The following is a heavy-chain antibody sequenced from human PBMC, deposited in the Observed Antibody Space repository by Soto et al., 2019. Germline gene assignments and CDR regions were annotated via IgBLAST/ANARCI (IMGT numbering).Heavy chain of an antibody. CDR2: ISGSGGST. D-gene: IGHD6-19*01. V-gene: IGHV3-23*01. Sequence: SLRLSCAASGFTFSSYAMSWVRQAPGKGLEWVSAISGSGGSTYYADSVKGRFTISRDNSKNTLYLQMNSLRAEDTAVYYCAKGQRSYSSGWYYYYYGMDVWGQGTTVTVSS. CDR3: AKGQRSYSSGWYYYYYGMDV. J-gene: IGHJ6*02. CDR1: GFTFSSYA.